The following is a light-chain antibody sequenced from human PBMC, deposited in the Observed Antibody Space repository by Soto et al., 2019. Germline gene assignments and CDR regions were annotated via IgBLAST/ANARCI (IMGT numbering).Light chain of an antibody. CDR2: RAS. Sequence: EIRMKQSPATVSVTPGERATLCCRASQRVSTNLAWYQQKPGQAPRLLIYRASTRATGISARYSGSGSGTEFTLTISSLQSEDFGVYYCQQYTNWPPNTFGHRTRLDIK. CDR1: QRVSTN. V-gene: IGKV3-15*01. CDR3: QQYTNWPPNT. J-gene: IGKJ5*01.